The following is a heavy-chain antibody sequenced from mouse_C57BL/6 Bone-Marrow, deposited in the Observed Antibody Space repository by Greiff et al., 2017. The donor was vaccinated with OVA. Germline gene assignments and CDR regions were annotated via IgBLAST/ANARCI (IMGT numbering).Heavy chain of an antibody. CDR3: ARLDAMDY. V-gene: IGHV5-12*01. CDR2: ISNGGGST. Sequence: DVQLQESGGGLVQPGGSLKLSCAASGFTFSDFSMYWIRQTPEKRLEWVAYISNGGGSTYYPDTVKGRFTISRDNAKNTLYLQMSRLKSEDTAMYYCARLDAMDYWGQGTSVTVSS. J-gene: IGHJ4*01. CDR1: GFTFSDFS.